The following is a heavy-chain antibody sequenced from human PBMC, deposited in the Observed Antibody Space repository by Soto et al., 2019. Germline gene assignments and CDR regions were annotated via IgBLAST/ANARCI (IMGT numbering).Heavy chain of an antibody. Sequence: SETLSLTCAVSSGTISSSNWWTWVRQPPGKGLEWIGEINQSGSPNYNPSLRSRVTISVDKSKSQFFLKLSSVTAADTAIYYCAGLGMVAAHRVFAPWGQGTLVTVSS. V-gene: IGHV4-4*02. J-gene: IGHJ5*02. CDR1: SGTISSSNW. CDR3: AGLGMVAAHRVFAP. CDR2: INQSGSP. D-gene: IGHD2-15*01.